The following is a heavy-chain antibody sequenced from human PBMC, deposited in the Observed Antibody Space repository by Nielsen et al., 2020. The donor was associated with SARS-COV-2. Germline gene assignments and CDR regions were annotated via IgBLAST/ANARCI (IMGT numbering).Heavy chain of an antibody. CDR1: GFPLTAYA. V-gene: IGHV3-23*01. CDR3: AKDRSLRRRGAFDI. Sequence: GESLKIPCAASGFPLTAYAMAWVRQAPGKGLEWVSILSAGGGSTYYSDSVKGRFTISRDNSKNTVYLQMNSLRAEDTAVYYCAKDRSLRRRGAFDIWGQGTMVSVSS. CDR2: LSAGGGST. J-gene: IGHJ3*02.